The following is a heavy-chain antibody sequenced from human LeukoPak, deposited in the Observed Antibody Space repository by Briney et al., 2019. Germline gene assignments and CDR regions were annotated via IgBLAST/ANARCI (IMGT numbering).Heavy chain of an antibody. V-gene: IGHV3-23*01. D-gene: IGHD1-26*01. J-gene: IGHJ4*02. CDR3: AKLILGARSLFDF. CDR1: GFTFSSHA. Sequence: GGSLRLSCAASGFTFSSHAMSWVRQAPGKGLEWVSTISGSGDSTFYADSVKGRFTISRDNSKNTLYLQMSSLRADDTAMYYCAKLILGARSLFDFRGQGILVTVSS. CDR2: ISGSGDST.